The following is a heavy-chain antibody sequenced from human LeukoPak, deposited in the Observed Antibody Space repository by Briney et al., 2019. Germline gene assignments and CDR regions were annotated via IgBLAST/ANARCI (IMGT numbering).Heavy chain of an antibody. CDR2: IYPGDSDT. V-gene: IGHV5-51*01. Sequence: GESLKISCKGSGYSFTSYWIGWVRQMPGKGLEWMGIIYPGDSDTRYSPSFQGQVTISADKSISTAYLQWSSLKASDTAMYYCARWFRFWSGLDAFDIWGQGTMVTVSS. D-gene: IGHD3-3*01. J-gene: IGHJ3*02. CDR1: GYSFTSYW. CDR3: ARWFRFWSGLDAFDI.